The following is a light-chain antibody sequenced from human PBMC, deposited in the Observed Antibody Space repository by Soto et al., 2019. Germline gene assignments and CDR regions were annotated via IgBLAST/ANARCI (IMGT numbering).Light chain of an antibody. CDR3: QQYGSSPPPWT. CDR1: QSVSSSY. J-gene: IGKJ1*01. V-gene: IGKV3-20*01. CDR2: GAS. Sequence: EIVLTQSPGTLSLSPGDSATLSCRASQSVSSSYLAWYQQKPGQAPRLLIYGASSRATCIPDRFSGSGSGTDFTLTISRLEPEYLAVDFCQQYGSSPPPWTFGQGTKVEIK.